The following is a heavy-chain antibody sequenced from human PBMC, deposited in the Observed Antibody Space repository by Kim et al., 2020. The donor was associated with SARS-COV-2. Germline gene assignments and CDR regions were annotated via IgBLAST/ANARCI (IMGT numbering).Heavy chain of an antibody. Sequence: GGSLRLSCEASGFTFSNFWMGWVRQAPGRGPEWVGNIKQDGGERYFVDSVKGRFTISRDNAKNLLYLQMDSLRADDTAVYYCARDQETSVTTWPSGSYYGVDVWGEGTTVIVSS. J-gene: IGHJ6*04. CDR3: ARDQETSVTTWPSGSYYGVDV. CDR1: GFTFSNFW. CDR2: IKQDGGER. V-gene: IGHV3-7*03. D-gene: IGHD4-17*01.